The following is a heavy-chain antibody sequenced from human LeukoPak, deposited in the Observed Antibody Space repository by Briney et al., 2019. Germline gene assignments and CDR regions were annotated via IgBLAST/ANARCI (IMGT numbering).Heavy chain of an antibody. CDR3: ARGRQPTP. CDR1: GFSFRSYS. CDR2: ISSSSSNI. V-gene: IGHV3-48*02. J-gene: IGHJ5*02. D-gene: IGHD6-13*01. Sequence: GGPLRLSCAASGFSFRSYSMNWVREAPGKGLEWVSYISSSSSNIYYADAVKGRFTISRDNAKNSLYLQMNSLRDEDTAVYFCARGRQPTPWGQGTLVTVSS.